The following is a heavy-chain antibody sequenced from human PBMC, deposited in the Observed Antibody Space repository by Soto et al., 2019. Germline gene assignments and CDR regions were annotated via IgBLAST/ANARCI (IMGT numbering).Heavy chain of an antibody. CDR3: AGAYYSSGSNYRGYDY. D-gene: IGHD3-10*01. CDR1: GYTFTSYG. V-gene: IGHV1-18*01. CDR2: ISAYNGNT. Sequence: ASVKVSCKASGYTFTSYGISWVRQAPGQGLEWMGWISAYNGNTNYAQKLQGRVTMTTDTSTSTAYMELRSLRSDDTAVYYCAGAYYSSGSNYRGYDYWGQGTLVTVSS. J-gene: IGHJ4*02.